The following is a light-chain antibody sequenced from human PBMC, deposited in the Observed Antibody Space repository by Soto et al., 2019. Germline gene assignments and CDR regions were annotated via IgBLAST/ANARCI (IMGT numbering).Light chain of an antibody. Sequence: EIAGALAPAPLPVSPSEPASLSCTASQSVISNCAWDQQKPGQAPGLPIYLASACATGIRARFSCSGSGTGLTLTISSLQFEDVAFLFYHRFNNRTSITFCGGTKVDIK. J-gene: IGKJ4*02. CDR2: LAS. CDR3: HRFNNRTSIT. V-gene: IGKV3D-15*01. CDR1: QSVISN.